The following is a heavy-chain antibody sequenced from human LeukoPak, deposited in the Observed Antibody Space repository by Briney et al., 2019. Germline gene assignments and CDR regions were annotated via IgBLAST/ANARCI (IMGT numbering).Heavy chain of an antibody. D-gene: IGHD4-17*01. Sequence: SETLSLTCAVYGGSFSGYYWSWIRQPPGKGLEWIGQINHSGSTNYNPSLKSRVTISVDTSKNQFPLKLSSVTAADTAVYYCASYGDDDPDYWGQGTLVTVSS. CDR1: GGSFSGYY. CDR3: ASYGDDDPDY. J-gene: IGHJ4*02. CDR2: INHSGST. V-gene: IGHV4-34*09.